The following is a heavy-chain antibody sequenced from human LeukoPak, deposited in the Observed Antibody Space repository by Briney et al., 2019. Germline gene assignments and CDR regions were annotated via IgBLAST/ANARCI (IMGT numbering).Heavy chain of an antibody. CDR1: GGSISSSSYY. J-gene: IGHJ4*02. CDR3: ARSPGYSSGWRELDYSDY. CDR2: IYYGGST. Sequence: PSETLSLTCTVSGGSISSSSYYWGWIRQPPGKGLEWIGSIYYGGSTYYNPSLKSRITISVDTSKNQFSLKLNSVTAADTAVYYCARSPGYSSGWRELDYSDYWGQGTLVTVSS. V-gene: IGHV4-39*01. D-gene: IGHD6-19*01.